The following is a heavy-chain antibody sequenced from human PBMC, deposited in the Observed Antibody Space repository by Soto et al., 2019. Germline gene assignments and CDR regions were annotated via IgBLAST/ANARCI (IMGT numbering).Heavy chain of an antibody. Sequence: TGGSLRLSCVVSGFTFSYYCMSWVRQAPGRGLEWVASISSGGNFIYYADSVRGRFTISRDNAENSLYLQMNSLGVEDTATYYCARTIIAFGEVIAPHWFDPWGQGTQVTVSS. CDR2: ISSGGNFI. V-gene: IGHV3-21*06. CDR1: GFTFSYYC. D-gene: IGHD3-16*02. J-gene: IGHJ5*02. CDR3: ARTIIAFGEVIAPHWFDP.